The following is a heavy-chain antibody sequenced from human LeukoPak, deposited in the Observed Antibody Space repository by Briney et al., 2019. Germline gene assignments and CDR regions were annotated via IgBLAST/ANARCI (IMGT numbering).Heavy chain of an antibody. CDR3: ARESGYYYDSSGLWTFDY. CDR2: IWYDGSNK. Sequence: PGKSLRLSCAASGFTFNNYGMHWVRQAPGKGLEWVAVIWYDGSNKYYADSVKGRFTISRDNSKNTLYLQMNSLRAEDTAVYYCARESGYYYDSSGLWTFDYWGQGTLVTVSS. CDR1: GFTFNNYG. V-gene: IGHV3-33*08. J-gene: IGHJ4*02. D-gene: IGHD3-22*01.